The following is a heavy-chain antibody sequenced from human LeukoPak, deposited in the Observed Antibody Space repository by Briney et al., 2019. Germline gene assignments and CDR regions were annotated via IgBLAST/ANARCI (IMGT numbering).Heavy chain of an antibody. CDR2: IFSGGAT. V-gene: IGHV3-53*01. D-gene: IGHD4-17*01. Sequence: GGSLRLSCAASGFTVSSNYMSWVRQAPGKGLEWVSVIFSGGATYYADSVKGRFTISRDNSDNTLYLQMNSLRAEDTAVYYCASTDYGNSDHYYCYMDVWGKGTTVTISS. CDR3: ASTDYGNSDHYYCYMDV. CDR1: GFTVSSNY. J-gene: IGHJ6*03.